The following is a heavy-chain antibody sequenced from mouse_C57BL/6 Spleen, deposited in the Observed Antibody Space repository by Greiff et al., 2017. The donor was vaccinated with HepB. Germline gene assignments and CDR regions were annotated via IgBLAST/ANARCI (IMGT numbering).Heavy chain of an antibody. CDR1: GYTFTSYW. V-gene: IGHV1-72*01. CDR2: IDPNSGGT. J-gene: IGHJ4*01. CDR3: ASGFITTDYCAMDY. D-gene: IGHD1-1*01. Sequence: QVQLQQPGAELVKPGASVKLSCKASGYTFTSYWMHWVKQRPGRGLEWIGRIDPNSGGTKYNEKFKSKATLTVDKPSSTAYMQLSSLTSEDSAVYYCASGFITTDYCAMDYWGQGTSVTVSS.